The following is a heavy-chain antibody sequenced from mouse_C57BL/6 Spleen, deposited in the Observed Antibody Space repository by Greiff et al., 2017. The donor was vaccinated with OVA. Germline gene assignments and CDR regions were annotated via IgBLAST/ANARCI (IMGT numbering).Heavy chain of an antibody. CDR1: GYSITSGYY. CDR3: AREGGYSAWFAY. CDR2: ISYDGSN. Sequence: EVQLQQSGPGLVKPSQSLSLTCSVTGYSITSGYYWNWIRQFPGNKLEWMGYISYDGSNNYNPSLKNRISITRDTSKNQFFLKLNSVTTEDTATYYCAREGGYSAWFAYWGQGTLVTVSA. V-gene: IGHV3-6*01. D-gene: IGHD2-3*01. J-gene: IGHJ3*01.